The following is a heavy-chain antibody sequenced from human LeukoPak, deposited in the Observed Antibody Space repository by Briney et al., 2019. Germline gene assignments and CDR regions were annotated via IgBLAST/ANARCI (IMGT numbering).Heavy chain of an antibody. CDR3: ARDRGFLEWLGQWVYYMDV. V-gene: IGHV3-21*01. D-gene: IGHD3-3*01. CDR2: ISSSSSYI. Sequence: PGGSLRLSCAAYGFTFSSYSMNWVRQAPGKGLEWVSSISSSSSYIYYAGSVKGRFTISRDNAKNSLYLQMNSLRAEDTAVYYCARDRGFLEWLGQWVYYMDVWGKGTTVTVSS. J-gene: IGHJ6*03. CDR1: GFTFSSYS.